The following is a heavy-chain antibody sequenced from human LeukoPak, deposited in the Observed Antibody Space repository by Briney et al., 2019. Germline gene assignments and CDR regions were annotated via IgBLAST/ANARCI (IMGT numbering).Heavy chain of an antibody. CDR1: GGSIRSSYYY. J-gene: IGHJ4*02. V-gene: IGHV4-39*07. Sequence: SETLSLTCTVSGGSIRSSYYYWGWIRQPPGKGLEWIGSIYDSGSTYYNPSPKSRVTISIDTSKNQFSLRLSSVTAADTAVYYCARGAAGYSYGWGQGTLVTVSS. D-gene: IGHD5-18*01. CDR2: IYDSGST. CDR3: ARGAAGYSYG.